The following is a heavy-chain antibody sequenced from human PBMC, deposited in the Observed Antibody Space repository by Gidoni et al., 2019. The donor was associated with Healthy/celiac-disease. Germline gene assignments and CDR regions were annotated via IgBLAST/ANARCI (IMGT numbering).Heavy chain of an antibody. CDR2: ISYDGSNK. CDR3: ARDYDIVVVVAATGPGANFDY. Sequence: HGVRQAPGKGLEWVAVISYDGSNKYYADSVKGRFTISRDNSKNTLYLQMNSLRAEDTAVYYCARDYDIVVVVAATGPGANFDYWGQGTLVTVSS. J-gene: IGHJ4*02. D-gene: IGHD2-15*01. V-gene: IGHV3-30*03.